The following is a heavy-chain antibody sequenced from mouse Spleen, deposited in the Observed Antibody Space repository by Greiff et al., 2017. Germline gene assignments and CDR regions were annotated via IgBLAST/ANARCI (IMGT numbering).Heavy chain of an antibody. CDR1: GYSITSGYD. CDR3: ARATIYYGNPNWYFDV. V-gene: IGHV3-1*01. J-gene: IGHJ1*03. CDR2: ISYSGST. Sequence: VQLQQSGPGMVKPSQSLSLTCTVTGYSITSGYDWHWIRHFPGNKLEWMGYISYSGSTNYNPSLKSRISITHDTSKNHFFLKLNSVTTEDTATYYCARATIYYGNPNWYFDVWGTGTTVTVSS. D-gene: IGHD2-1*01.